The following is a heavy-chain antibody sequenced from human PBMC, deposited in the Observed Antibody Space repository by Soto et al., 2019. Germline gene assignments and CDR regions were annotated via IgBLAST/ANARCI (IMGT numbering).Heavy chain of an antibody. J-gene: IGHJ6*02. CDR1: GFTFSSYA. V-gene: IGHV3-23*01. CDR2: VSAGGDMT. Sequence: VQLLESGGHLVQPGGSLRLSCAASGFTFSSYAMSWVRQAPGKGLEWVSSVSAGGDMTYYSDSVKGRFTISRDNSNNALFLQMNSLRIEDPALYYCARGDRGGSGSPASYYYSGLDVWGQGTTVTVS. D-gene: IGHD3-10*01. CDR3: ARGDRGGSGSPASYYYSGLDV.